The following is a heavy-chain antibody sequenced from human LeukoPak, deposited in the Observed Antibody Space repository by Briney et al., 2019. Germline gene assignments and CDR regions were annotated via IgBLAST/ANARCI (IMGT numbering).Heavy chain of an antibody. CDR2: IYYSGST. Sequence: SETLSLTCTVSGGSVSSYYWSWLRQPPGKGLEWIGYIYYSGSTNYNPSLKSRVTISLDTSKNQFSLKLSSVTAADTAVYYCARGGNSFDYWGQGTLVTVSS. CDR1: GGSVSSYY. D-gene: IGHD4-23*01. J-gene: IGHJ4*02. V-gene: IGHV4-59*08. CDR3: ARGGNSFDY.